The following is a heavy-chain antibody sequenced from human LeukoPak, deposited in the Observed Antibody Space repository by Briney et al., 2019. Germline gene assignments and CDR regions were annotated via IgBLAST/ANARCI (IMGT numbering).Heavy chain of an antibody. CDR1: GYTFTSSD. Sequence: GASVKVSCTASGYTFTSSDINWGRQGTGQGREWMGWMNPNSGKTGYAQKFQGRVTMNRHTSISTPYLEVSTLRSEDTAVYYCARRIRSSSPLPDKYYHYYMDLWRKGTTVTVSS. J-gene: IGHJ6*03. V-gene: IGHV1-8*01. D-gene: IGHD6-6*01. CDR2: MNPNSGKT. CDR3: ARRIRSSSPLPDKYYHYYMDL.